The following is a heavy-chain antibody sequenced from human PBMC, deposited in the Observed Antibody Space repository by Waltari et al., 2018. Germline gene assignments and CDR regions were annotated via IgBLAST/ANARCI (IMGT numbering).Heavy chain of an antibody. Sequence: QLQLQESGPGLVKPSETLSLTCTVSGGSISSSSYYWGWIRQPPGKGLEWIGSIYYSGSTYYNPSLKSRGTISVDTSKNQFSLKLSSVTAADTAVYYCARQSGYGDLYYYYYMDVWGKGTTVTVSS. CDR3: ARQSGYGDLYYYYYMDV. J-gene: IGHJ6*03. CDR1: GGSISSSSYY. CDR2: IYYSGST. V-gene: IGHV4-39*01. D-gene: IGHD4-17*01.